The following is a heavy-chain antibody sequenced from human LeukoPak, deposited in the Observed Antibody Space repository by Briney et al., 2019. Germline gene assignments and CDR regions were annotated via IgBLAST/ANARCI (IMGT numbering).Heavy chain of an antibody. Sequence: PGGSLRLSCAASGFTFSSYGMHWVRQAPGKGLEWVAVISYDGSNKYYADSVKGRFTISRDNSKNTLYLQMNSLRAEDTAVYYCATLPGYFDYWGQGTLVTVSS. CDR3: ATLPGYFDY. CDR1: GFTFSSYG. V-gene: IGHV3-30*03. J-gene: IGHJ4*02. CDR2: ISYDGSNK.